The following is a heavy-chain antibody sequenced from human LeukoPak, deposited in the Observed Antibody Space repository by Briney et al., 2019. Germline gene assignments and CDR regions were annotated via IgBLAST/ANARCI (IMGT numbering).Heavy chain of an antibody. J-gene: IGHJ4*02. Sequence: ASVKVSCKASGYTFTSYDINWVRQATGQGLEWMGWMNPNSGNTGYAQKFQGRVTMTRNTSISTVYRELSSLRSEDTAVYYCARGSGSYYAVPTNDWGQGTLVTVSS. CDR3: ARGSGSYYAVPTND. CDR2: MNPNSGNT. D-gene: IGHD1-26*01. V-gene: IGHV1-8*01. CDR1: GYTFTSYD.